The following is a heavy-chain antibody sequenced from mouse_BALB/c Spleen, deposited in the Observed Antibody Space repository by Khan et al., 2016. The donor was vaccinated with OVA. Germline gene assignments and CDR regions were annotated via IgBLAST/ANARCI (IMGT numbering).Heavy chain of an antibody. D-gene: IGHD2-10*01. CDR3: ARAYYGNDYYSMDY. V-gene: IGHV5-6*01. J-gene: IGHJ4*01. CDR1: GFTFSSYG. Sequence: EVELVESGGDLVKPGGSLKVSCAASGFTFSSYGMSWVRQTPDKRLQWVATISSGGRYTYFPDSVKGRFTISRDNAKNTLYLQMTSLKSEDTAIYYCARAYYGNDYYSMDYWGQGTSVTVSS. CDR2: ISSGGRYT.